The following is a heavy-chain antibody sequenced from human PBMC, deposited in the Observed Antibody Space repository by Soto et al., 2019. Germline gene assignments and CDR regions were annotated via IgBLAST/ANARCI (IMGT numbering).Heavy chain of an antibody. CDR2: IYPGDSDT. V-gene: IGHV5-51*01. D-gene: IGHD5-12*01. Sequence: GESLKISCKGSGYSFTSYWIGWVRQMPGKGLEWMGIIYPGDSDTRYSPSFQGQVTISADKSISTAYLQWSSLKASDTAMYYCARVLVASALYYYYYMDVWGKGTTVTVS. CDR3: ARVLVASALYYYYYMDV. J-gene: IGHJ6*03. CDR1: GYSFTSYW.